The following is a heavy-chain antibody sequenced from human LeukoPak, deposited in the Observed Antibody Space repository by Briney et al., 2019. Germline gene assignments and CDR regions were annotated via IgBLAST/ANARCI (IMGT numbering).Heavy chain of an antibody. CDR2: INPNSGGT. Sequence: GASVTVSCTASGYTFTGYYMHWVRQAPGQGLEWMGRINPNSGGTNYAQKFQDRVTMTRDTSISTAYMELSRLRSDDTAVYYCARGGRDILTGYYTDFHYGMDVWGQGTTVTVSS. CDR1: GYTFTGYY. CDR3: ARGGRDILTGYYTDFHYGMDV. D-gene: IGHD3-9*01. V-gene: IGHV1-2*06. J-gene: IGHJ6*02.